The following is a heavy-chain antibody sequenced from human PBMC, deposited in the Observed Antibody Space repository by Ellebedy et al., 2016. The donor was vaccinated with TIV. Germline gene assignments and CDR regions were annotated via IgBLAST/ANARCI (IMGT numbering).Heavy chain of an antibody. D-gene: IGHD4-11*01. CDR3: ARVSKDNDYTIDY. V-gene: IGHV1-18*01. Sequence: AASVKVSCKASGYTFTSYGISWVRHPPGQGLEWMGWISAYNGNTNYAQKLQGRVTMTTDTSTSPAYMELRSLRSDDTAVYYCARVSKDNDYTIDYWGQGTLVTVSS. J-gene: IGHJ4*02. CDR2: ISAYNGNT. CDR1: GYTFTSYG.